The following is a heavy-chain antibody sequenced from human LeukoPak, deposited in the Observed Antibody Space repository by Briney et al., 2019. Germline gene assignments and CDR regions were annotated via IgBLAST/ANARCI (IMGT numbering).Heavy chain of an antibody. CDR2: IWYDGSNI. V-gene: IGHV3-33*01. CDR1: GFTFGSYG. Sequence: GGSLRLSCAASGFTFGSYGMHWVRQAPGKGPERVAVIWYDGSNIYYADSVKGRSTISRDNAKNSLYLQMNSLRAEDTAVYYCARGGAGAGIVVVPHYWGQGTLVTVSS. D-gene: IGHD2-2*01. CDR3: ARGGAGAGIVVVPHY. J-gene: IGHJ4*02.